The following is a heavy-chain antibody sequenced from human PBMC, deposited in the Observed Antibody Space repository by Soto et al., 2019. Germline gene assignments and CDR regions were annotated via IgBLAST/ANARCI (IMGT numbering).Heavy chain of an antibody. CDR1: GFSLNTRGVG. V-gene: IGHV2-5*02. D-gene: IGHD3-9*01. Sequence: SGPTLVNPTQTLTLTCTFSGFSLNTRGVGVGWIRQPPGKALEWLALISWDGEKRYSPSLKSRLTITKDTSENQVVLTMTNMEPVDTAQSYCAHRGGRPLTGHYFFEYWGQGTLVTLSS. CDR3: AHRGGRPLTGHYFFEY. CDR2: ISWDGEK. J-gene: IGHJ4*02.